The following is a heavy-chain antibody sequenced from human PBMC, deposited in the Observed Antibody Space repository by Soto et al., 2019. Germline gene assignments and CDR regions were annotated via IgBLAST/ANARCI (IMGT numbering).Heavy chain of an antibody. J-gene: IGHJ4*02. CDR3: ARDRALLDAVPGY. Sequence: QIQLVQSGAEVKKPGASVKVSCKASGYTFTSFGINWVRPAPVQGLEGMGWIGAYNGNTKYAQKFQGRIIMTTDTSTSTTYMDLRSLRSDDTAVYYCARDRALLDAVPGYGGQGTQVTFSS. D-gene: IGHD3-10*02. CDR1: GYTFTSFG. CDR2: IGAYNGNT. V-gene: IGHV1-18*01.